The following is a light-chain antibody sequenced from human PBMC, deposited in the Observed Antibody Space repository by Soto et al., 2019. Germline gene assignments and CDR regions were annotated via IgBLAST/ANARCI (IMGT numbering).Light chain of an antibody. CDR1: QSISSY. Sequence: IQMTQSPSSLSASVGDRVTITCRASQSISSYLNWYQQKPGKAHKLLIYATYSLQSGVQSRFSGSGSGTDFTLTIRGLQPEDFATYYCLQDYNFPWTFGQGTKVDIK. V-gene: IGKV1-6*01. CDR3: LQDYNFPWT. J-gene: IGKJ1*01. CDR2: ATY.